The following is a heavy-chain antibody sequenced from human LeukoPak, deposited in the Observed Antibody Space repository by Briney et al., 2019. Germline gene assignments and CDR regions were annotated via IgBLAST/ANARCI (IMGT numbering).Heavy chain of an antibody. CDR1: GFTFSRFT. CDR2: ISSSSSYI. J-gene: IGHJ6*04. D-gene: IGHD3-10*02. CDR3: AELGITMIGGV. Sequence: GGSLRLSCAASGFTFSRFTMNWVRQAPGKGLEWVSSISSSSSYIYYADSVKGRFTISRDNAKNSLYLQMNSLRAEDTAVYYCAELGITMIGGVWGKGTTVTISS. V-gene: IGHV3-21*01.